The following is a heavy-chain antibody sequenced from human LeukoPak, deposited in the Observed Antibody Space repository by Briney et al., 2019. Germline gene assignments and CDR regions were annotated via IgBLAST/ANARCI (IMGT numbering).Heavy chain of an antibody. Sequence: GGSLRLSCAASGFTFTNYAMYWVRQAPGKGLEWVSTISSGGVYEYYADSVKGRFTISRDNSKNTLYLQLNSLGPEDTAVYYCARDSTYYYDSGSSGPHCFDNWGQGTLVTVSS. CDR2: ISSGGVYE. J-gene: IGHJ4*02. CDR3: ARDSTYYYDSGSSGPHCFDN. V-gene: IGHV3-30-3*01. CDR1: GFTFTNYA. D-gene: IGHD3-10*01.